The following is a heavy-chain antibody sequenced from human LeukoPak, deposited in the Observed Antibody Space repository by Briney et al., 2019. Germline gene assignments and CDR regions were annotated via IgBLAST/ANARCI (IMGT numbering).Heavy chain of an antibody. J-gene: IGHJ4*02. D-gene: IGHD1-26*01. CDR2: IWYDGSNK. CDR1: GFTFSSYG. V-gene: IGHV3-33*06. Sequence: PGGSLRLYCAASGFTFSSYGMHWVRQAPGKGLEWVAVIWYDGSNKYYADSVKGRFTISRDNSKNTLYLQMNSLRAEDTAVYYCAKDPSPMRGVGATNWGQGTLVTVSS. CDR3: AKDPSPMRGVGATN.